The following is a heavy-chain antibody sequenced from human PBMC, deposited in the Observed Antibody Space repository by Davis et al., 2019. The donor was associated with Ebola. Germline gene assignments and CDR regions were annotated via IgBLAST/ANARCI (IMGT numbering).Heavy chain of an antibody. Sequence: SVKVSCKASGGTFSSYAISWVRQAPGQGLEWMGGIIPIFGTANYAQKFQGRVTITADKSTSTAYMELSSLRSEDTAVYYCARDLHYYDSSGYGYWGQGTLVTVSS. CDR3: ARDLHYYDSSGYGY. CDR2: IIPIFGTA. J-gene: IGHJ4*02. V-gene: IGHV1-69*06. D-gene: IGHD3-22*01. CDR1: GGTFSSYA.